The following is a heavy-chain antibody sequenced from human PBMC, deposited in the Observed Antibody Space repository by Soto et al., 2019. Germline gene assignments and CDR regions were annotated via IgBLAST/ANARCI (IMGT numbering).Heavy chain of an antibody. V-gene: IGHV3-9*01. CDR1: GFTFDDYA. Sequence: PGGSLRLSCAASGFTFDDYAMHWVRQAPGKGLEWVSGISWNSGSIGYADSVKGRFTISRDNAKNSLYLQMNSLRAEDTALYYCAKDGSLTTRLYYFDYWGQGTLVTVSS. D-gene: IGHD3-9*01. CDR3: AKDGSLTTRLYYFDY. CDR2: ISWNSGSI. J-gene: IGHJ4*02.